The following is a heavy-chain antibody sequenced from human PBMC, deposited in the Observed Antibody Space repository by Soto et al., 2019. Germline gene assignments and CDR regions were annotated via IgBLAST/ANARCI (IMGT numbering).Heavy chain of an antibody. D-gene: IGHD3-22*01. J-gene: IGHJ4*02. V-gene: IGHV4-39*01. CDR3: ARRGSGYYRNNYYFDY. CDR1: SGSISNSSNH. Sequence: PSETLSLTCTVSSGSISNSSNHWGWLRQPPGKGLEWIGYIYYSGSTNYNPSLKSRLTISVDTSKYQFSLKLSSVTAADTAVYYCARRGSGYYRNNYYFDYWGQGTLVTVSS. CDR2: IYYSGST.